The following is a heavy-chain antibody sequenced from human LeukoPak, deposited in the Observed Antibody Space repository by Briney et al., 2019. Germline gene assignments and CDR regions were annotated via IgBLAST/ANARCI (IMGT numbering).Heavy chain of an antibody. Sequence: ASVKVSCKASGYTFTSYGISWVRQAPGQGLEWMGWISAYNGNTNYAQKLQGRVTMTTDTSTSTAYMELRSLRSDDTAVYYCARHSSGYYYDYYYYMDVWGKGTTVTVS. CDR3: ARHSSGYYYDYYYYMDV. V-gene: IGHV1-18*01. CDR2: ISAYNGNT. J-gene: IGHJ6*03. D-gene: IGHD3-22*01. CDR1: GYTFTSYG.